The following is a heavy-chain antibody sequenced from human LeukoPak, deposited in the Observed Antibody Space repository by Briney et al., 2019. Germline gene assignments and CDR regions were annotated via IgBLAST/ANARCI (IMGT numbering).Heavy chain of an antibody. D-gene: IGHD2-2*01. J-gene: IGHJ6*03. CDR1: GYTFTGYY. CDR3: ARRDKRECSSTSCLRYYYMDV. CDR2: INPNSGGT. Sequence: ASVKVSCKASGYTFTGYYMHWVRQAPGQGLEWMGWINPNSGGTNYAQKFQGRVTMTRDTSISTAYMELSRLRSDDTAVYYCARRDKRECSSTSCLRYYYMDVWGKGTTVTVSS. V-gene: IGHV1-2*02.